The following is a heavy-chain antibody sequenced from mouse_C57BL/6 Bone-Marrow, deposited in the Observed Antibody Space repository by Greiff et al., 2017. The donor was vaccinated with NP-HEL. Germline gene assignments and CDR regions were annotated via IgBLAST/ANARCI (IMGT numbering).Heavy chain of an antibody. J-gene: IGHJ4*01. CDR3: ARNPSYAMDY. V-gene: IGHV5-12*01. Sequence: EVHLVESGGGLVQPGGSLKLSCAASGFTFSDYYMYWVRQTPEKRLEWVAYISNGGGSTHYPDTVKGRFTISRDNAKNTLYLQMSRLKSEDTAMYYCARNPSYAMDYWGQGTSVTVSS. CDR1: GFTFSDYY. CDR2: ISNGGGST.